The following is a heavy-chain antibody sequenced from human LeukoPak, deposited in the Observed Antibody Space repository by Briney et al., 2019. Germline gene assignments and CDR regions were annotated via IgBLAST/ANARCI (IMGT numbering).Heavy chain of an antibody. CDR2: ISYSGST. D-gene: IGHD6-25*01. Sequence: SETLSLTCTVSGGSLSSYYWSWIRQPPGKGLEWIGYISYSGSTNYNPSLKSRVTISVDTSKNHFSLKLSSVTAADTAVYYCAREAATLDYWGQGTLVTVSS. CDR3: AREAATLDY. CDR1: GGSLSSYY. J-gene: IGHJ4*02. V-gene: IGHV4-59*01.